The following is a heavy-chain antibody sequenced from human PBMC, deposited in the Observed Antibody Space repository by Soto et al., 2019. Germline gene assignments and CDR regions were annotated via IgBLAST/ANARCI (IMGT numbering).Heavy chain of an antibody. V-gene: IGHV3-53*01. CDR1: GFTVSSSY. J-gene: IGHJ4*02. CDR3: ARALYSYGNY. D-gene: IGHD5-18*01. Sequence: GGSLRLSCAASGFTVSSSYMSWVRQAPGKGLEWVSVIYGDGSTYYADSVKGRFTISRDNSKNTLYLQMNSLRADDTAVYYCARALYSYGNYWGQETLVTVSS. CDR2: IYGDGST.